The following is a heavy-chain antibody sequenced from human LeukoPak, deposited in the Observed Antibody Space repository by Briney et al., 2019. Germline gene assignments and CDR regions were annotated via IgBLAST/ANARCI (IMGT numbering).Heavy chain of an antibody. J-gene: IGHJ6*04. CDR2: ISNSGHTT. CDR1: GFSFSTYS. D-gene: IGHD3-3*01. CDR3: ARRITISGLGYYMDV. V-gene: IGHV3-48*01. Sequence: GGSLRLSCAASGFSFSTYSINWVRQAPGKGLGWISYISNSGHTTYYAESVKGRFTISRGNAWNSLYLQMNSLRGEDTAVYYCARRITISGLGYYMDVWGKGTTVIVSS.